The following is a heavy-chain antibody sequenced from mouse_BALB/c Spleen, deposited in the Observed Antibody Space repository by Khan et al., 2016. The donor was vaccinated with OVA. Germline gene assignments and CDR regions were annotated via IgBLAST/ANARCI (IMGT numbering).Heavy chain of an antibody. CDR1: GYSITSDYA. CDR3: ARSVTITTVVATDCDY. D-gene: IGHD1-1*01. Sequence: EVKLEESGPGLVKPSQSLSLTCTVTGYSITSDYAWNWIRQFPGNKLEWMGYISYSGRTSYNPSLKSRISITRDTSKNLFFLQLNSVTTEDTATYYCARSVTITTVVATDCDYWGQGTTLTVSS. J-gene: IGHJ2*01. CDR2: ISYSGRT. V-gene: IGHV3-2*02.